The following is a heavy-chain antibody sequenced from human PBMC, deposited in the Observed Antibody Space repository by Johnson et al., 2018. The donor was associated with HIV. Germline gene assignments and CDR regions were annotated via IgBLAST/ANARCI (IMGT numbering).Heavy chain of an antibody. CDR1: GFTFSSYA. D-gene: IGHD6-13*01. J-gene: IGHJ3*01. Sequence: VQLVESGGGVVQPGGSLRLSCAASGFTFSSYAMHWVRQAPGKGLEWVAVISYDGSNKYYADSVKGRFTISRDNSKNTLYLQMNSLRAEDTAVYYCAKGRYSSSWYLAGAFDVWGQGTMVSVSS. CDR3: AKGRYSSSWYLAGAFDV. V-gene: IGHV3-30-3*01. CDR2: ISYDGSNK.